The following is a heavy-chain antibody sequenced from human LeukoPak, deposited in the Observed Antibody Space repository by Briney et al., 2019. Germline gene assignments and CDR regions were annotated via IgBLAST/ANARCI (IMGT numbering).Heavy chain of an antibody. V-gene: IGHV3-23*01. CDR1: GFTFSNYA. Sequence: GGSLRVSCAASGFTFSNYAMSCVRQAPGKGLEWVSPITGSGGNTYYADSVKGRFTISRDNSKNTVFLQMNSLRAEDTAVYYCAKGGFGEFGLNWFYPWGQGTLVTVSS. J-gene: IGHJ5*02. D-gene: IGHD3-10*01. CDR2: ITGSGGNT. CDR3: AKGGFGEFGLNWFYP.